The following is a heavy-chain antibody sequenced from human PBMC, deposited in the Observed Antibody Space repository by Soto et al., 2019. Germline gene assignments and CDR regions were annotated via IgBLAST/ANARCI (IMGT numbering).Heavy chain of an antibody. CDR3: ARVGYSGNWHLLFNLLDP. CDR2: IYSDGNT. V-gene: IGHV3-53*04. J-gene: IGHJ5*02. D-gene: IGHD6-13*01. Sequence: EVQVVESGGGLVQPGGSLRLSCAASGFTVRSNYMTSVRQAPGKGLDWVSVIYSDGNTYYADSVKGRFTISRHTSNNTLYIQMNSLRAVDTEVYYCARVGYSGNWHLLFNLLDPWCQGTLVTVSP. CDR1: GFTVRSNY.